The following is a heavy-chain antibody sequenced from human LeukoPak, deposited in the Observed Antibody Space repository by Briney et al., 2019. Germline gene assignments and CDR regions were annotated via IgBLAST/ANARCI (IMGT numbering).Heavy chain of an antibody. D-gene: IGHD2-2*01. Sequence: SETLSLTCTVSGDSITRYYWSWIRQSPGKGLEWIGCMYNSGSTTYNPYLKSRVTISLDTSKNQFSLKLSSVTAADTAVYYCARGHAPGRYCSSTSCLARYRGRAFDIWGQGTMVTVSS. CDR3: ARGHAPGRYCSSTSCLARYRGRAFDI. CDR2: MYNSGST. J-gene: IGHJ3*02. V-gene: IGHV4-4*08. CDR1: GDSITRYY.